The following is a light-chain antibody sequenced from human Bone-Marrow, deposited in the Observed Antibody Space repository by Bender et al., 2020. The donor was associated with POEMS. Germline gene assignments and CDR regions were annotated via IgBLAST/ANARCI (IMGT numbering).Light chain of an antibody. Sequence: QSVLTQPPSASGTPGQRVTISCSGGSSNIGAHAVNWYQHLPGTAPKLLIYSSHRRPSEVPDRFSGSRSGTSASLAISGLRSEDEADYYCAAWDDSLRGVLFGGGTKLTVL. CDR3: AAWDDSLRGVL. J-gene: IGLJ2*01. CDR2: SSH. V-gene: IGLV1-47*02. CDR1: SSNIGAHA.